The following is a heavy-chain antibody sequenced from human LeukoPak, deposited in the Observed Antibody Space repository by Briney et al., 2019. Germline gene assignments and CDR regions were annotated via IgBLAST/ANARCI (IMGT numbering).Heavy chain of an antibody. J-gene: IGHJ4*02. CDR2: IYGGGST. D-gene: IGHD6-13*01. V-gene: IGHV3-66*01. CDR3: ARDPRHSIAAAGTGDY. Sequence: GGSLRLSCAASGFTVSSNYMSWVRQAPGKGLEWVSVIYGGGSTYYADSVKGRFTISRDNSKNTLYLQMNSLRAEDTAVYYCARDPRHSIAAAGTGDYWGQGTLVTVSS. CDR1: GFTVSSNY.